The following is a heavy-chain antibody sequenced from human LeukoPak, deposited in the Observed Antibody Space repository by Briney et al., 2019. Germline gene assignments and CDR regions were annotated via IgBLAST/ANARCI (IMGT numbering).Heavy chain of an antibody. J-gene: IGHJ4*02. D-gene: IGHD3-10*01. Sequence: HPGGSLRLSCAASGFTFSNYGMLWVRQAPGKGLEWVAFIWFDGSNKHYADSVQGRFTFSRDNSNNTLYLQMNSLRAEDTAVYYCAKELAGLWFSEPQGGCWGQGTQVTVSS. CDR1: GFTFSNYG. CDR3: AKELAGLWFSEPQGGC. V-gene: IGHV3-33*03. CDR2: IWFDGSNK.